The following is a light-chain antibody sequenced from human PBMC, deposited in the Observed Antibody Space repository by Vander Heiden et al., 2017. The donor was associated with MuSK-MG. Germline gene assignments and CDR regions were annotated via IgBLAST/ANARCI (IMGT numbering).Light chain of an antibody. Sequence: QSALTQPASVSGSPGPSITLSCTGTSGDVGGYNYVSWYQQHPGKAPKLMIYDVSNRPSGVSNRFSGSKSGNTASLTISGLQAEDEADYYCSSYTSSSTLGVFGTGTKVTVL. CDR1: SGDVGGYNY. CDR2: DVS. V-gene: IGLV2-14*03. CDR3: SSYTSSSTLGV. J-gene: IGLJ1*01.